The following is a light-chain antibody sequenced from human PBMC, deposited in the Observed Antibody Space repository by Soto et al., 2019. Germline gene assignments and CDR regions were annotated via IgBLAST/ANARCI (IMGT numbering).Light chain of an antibody. J-gene: IGKJ4*01. CDR2: KTS. V-gene: IGKV1-5*03. Sequence: EIQMTQSPSSVSASVGDSVTITCRASQSISSWLAWYQQKPGKAPKLLIYKTSNLESGVPSRFSGSGSGTEFSLTISSLQPDDFATYYCQQYKSFSLTFGGGTKVDI. CDR1: QSISSW. CDR3: QQYKSFSLT.